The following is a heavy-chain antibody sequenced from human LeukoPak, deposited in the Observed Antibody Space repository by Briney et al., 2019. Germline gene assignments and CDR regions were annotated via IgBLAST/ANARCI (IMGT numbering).Heavy chain of an antibody. CDR3: ALAYWEDYFDY. CDR2: ISGSGGST. Sequence: PGGSLRLSCAASGFTFSSYAMSWVRQAPGKGLEWVSPISGSGGSTYCADSVKGRFTISRDNSKNTLYLQMNSLRAEDTAVYYCALAYWEDYFDYWGQGTLVTVSS. J-gene: IGHJ4*02. CDR1: GFTFSSYA. D-gene: IGHD3-16*01. V-gene: IGHV3-23*01.